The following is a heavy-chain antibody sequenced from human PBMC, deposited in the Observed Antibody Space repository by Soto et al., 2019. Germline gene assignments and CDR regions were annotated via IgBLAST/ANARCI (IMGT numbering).Heavy chain of an antibody. V-gene: IGHV4-31*03. Sequence: SETLSLTCTVSGDSISSGVYYWSWIRQHPEKGLEWIGFSYYSGSAYYNPSLKSRVTISVDTSKNQFSLKLSSVTAADTAVYYCARVLYSSGWDTFDYWGQGTLVTVSS. D-gene: IGHD6-19*01. CDR1: GDSISSGVYY. J-gene: IGHJ4*02. CDR2: SYYSGSA. CDR3: ARVLYSSGWDTFDY.